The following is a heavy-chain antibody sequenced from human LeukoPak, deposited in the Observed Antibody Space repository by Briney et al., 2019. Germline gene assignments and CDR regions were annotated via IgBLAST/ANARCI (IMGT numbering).Heavy chain of an antibody. CDR3: ARHRYGILTGYGYYYYCMDV. D-gene: IGHD3-9*01. V-gene: IGHV3-23*01. CDR2: ISGGGVTT. Sequence: GGSLRLSCAVSGVSFSSYAMSWVRQAPGKGLEYVSGISGGGVTTYYADSVKCRFTVSRDNSKNMLYLQMQSLRPEDTAVYYCARHRYGILTGYGYYYYCMDVWGKGTTVSVPS. J-gene: IGHJ6*03. CDR1: GVSFSSYA.